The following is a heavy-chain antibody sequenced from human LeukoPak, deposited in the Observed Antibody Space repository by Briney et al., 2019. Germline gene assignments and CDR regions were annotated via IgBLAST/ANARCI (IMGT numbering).Heavy chain of an antibody. CDR2: VSADSSNT. Sequence: ASVKVSCKASGYTFSSYGISWVRQAPGQGLEWMGWVSADSSNTYYVQKLQGRLSMATDTSTSTAYMELRSLRSEDTAVYYCARDGWNNGWTPFDCWGQGTLVTVSS. D-gene: IGHD1/OR15-1a*01. V-gene: IGHV1-18*01. CDR3: ARDGWNNGWTPFDC. J-gene: IGHJ4*02. CDR1: GYTFSSYG.